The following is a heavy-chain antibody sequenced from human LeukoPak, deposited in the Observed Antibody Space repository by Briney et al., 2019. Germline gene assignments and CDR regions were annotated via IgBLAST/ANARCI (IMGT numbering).Heavy chain of an antibody. CDR1: GFTFSNYW. D-gene: IGHD6-13*01. CDR3: AKAHPPMYSSSWYYFDY. V-gene: IGHV3-23*01. Sequence: GGSLRLSCAASGFTFSNYWMHWVRQAPGKGLEWVSAISGSGGSTYYADSVKGRFTISRDNSKNTLYLQMNSLRAEDTAVYYCAKAHPPMYSSSWYYFDYWGQGTLVTVSS. CDR2: ISGSGGST. J-gene: IGHJ4*02.